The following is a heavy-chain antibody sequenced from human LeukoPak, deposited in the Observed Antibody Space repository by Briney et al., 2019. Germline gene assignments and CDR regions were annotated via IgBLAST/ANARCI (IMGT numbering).Heavy chain of an antibody. V-gene: IGHV4-59*01. D-gene: IGHD2-21*01. CDR2: IYNSGRT. Sequence: SETLSLTCTVSGGSISDYYWSWIRRPPGKGLEWIGYIYNSGRTNYNPSLKSRVTISVDTSKDQFSLKLSSVTAADTAVYYCARVGARTFGHIYFDFWGQGTLVTVSS. CDR3: ARVGARTFGHIYFDF. CDR1: GGSISDYY. J-gene: IGHJ4*02.